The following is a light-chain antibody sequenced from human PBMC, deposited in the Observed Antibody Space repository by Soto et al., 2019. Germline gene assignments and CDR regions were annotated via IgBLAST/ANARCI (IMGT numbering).Light chain of an antibody. V-gene: IGLV2-8*01. CDR1: SSDVGAYSY. CDR2: EVS. Sequence: QSALTQPPSASGSHGQSVTISCTGTSSDVGAYSYVSWYQQHPGKAPKLMIYEVSKRPSGVPDRFSGSKSGNTASLTVSGLQAEDEADYYCSSYAGSNNFVVFGGGTQLTVL. J-gene: IGLJ2*01. CDR3: SSYAGSNNFVV.